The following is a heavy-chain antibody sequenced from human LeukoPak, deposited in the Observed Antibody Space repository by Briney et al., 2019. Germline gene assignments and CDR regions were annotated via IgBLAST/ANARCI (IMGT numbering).Heavy chain of an antibody. Sequence: ASVKVSCKASGYMFTGCYMHWVRQAPGQGLEWMGWINPNSGGTNYAQKFQGRVTMTRDTSISTAYMELSRLRSDDTAVYYCARVRGYCSGGSCYYGYWGQGTLVTVSS. CDR3: ARVRGYCSGGSCYYGY. D-gene: IGHD2-15*01. CDR1: GYMFTGCY. V-gene: IGHV1-2*02. CDR2: INPNSGGT. J-gene: IGHJ4*02.